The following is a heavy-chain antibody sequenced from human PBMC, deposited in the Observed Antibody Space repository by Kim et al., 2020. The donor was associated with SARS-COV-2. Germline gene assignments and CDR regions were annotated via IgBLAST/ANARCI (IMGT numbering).Heavy chain of an antibody. CDR2: IHYTGST. CDR1: GGSITNYY. Sequence: SETLSLTCTVSGGSITNYYWSWIRQTPGQGLEWIGYIHYTGSTKYNPSLKSRVTISVDTSKNQFSLKLTSVTAADTAVYYCARGGWYSAYWGQGTLVTVSS. V-gene: IGHV4-59*01. J-gene: IGHJ4*02. CDR3: ARGGWYSAY. D-gene: IGHD6-19*01.